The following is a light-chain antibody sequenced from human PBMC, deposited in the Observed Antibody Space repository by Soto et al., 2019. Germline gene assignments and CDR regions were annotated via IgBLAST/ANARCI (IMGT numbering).Light chain of an antibody. CDR2: AAT. J-gene: IGKJ2*01. V-gene: IGKV1-39*01. CDR3: QQSYSTPYT. Sequence: DIQMTQSPSSLSASVGDGVTITCLASQSTSTYLNWYQQKPGKAPKLLIYAATNLQSGVPSRFSGSGSGTDFTLTISSLQPEDFATYFCQQSYSTPYTFGQGTKVDIK. CDR1: QSTSTY.